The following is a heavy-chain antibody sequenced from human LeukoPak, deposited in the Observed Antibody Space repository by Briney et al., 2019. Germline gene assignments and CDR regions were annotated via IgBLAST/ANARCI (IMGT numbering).Heavy chain of an antibody. V-gene: IGHV5-51*01. J-gene: IGHJ6*03. D-gene: IGHD2-2*01. Sequence: GESLKISCKGSGYSFTSYWIGWVRQMPGKGLEWMGIIYPGDSDTRYSPSFQGQVTISADKSISTAYLQWSSLTASDTAMYYCARQRIVVVPAASYYYYYYLDVWGKGTTVTVSS. CDR1: GYSFTSYW. CDR3: ARQRIVVVPAASYYYYYYLDV. CDR2: IYPGDSDT.